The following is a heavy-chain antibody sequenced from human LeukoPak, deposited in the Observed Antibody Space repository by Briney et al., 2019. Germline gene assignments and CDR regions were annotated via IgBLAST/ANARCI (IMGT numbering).Heavy chain of an antibody. V-gene: IGHV4-38-2*01. D-gene: IGHD3-22*01. CDR3: ASLEQTYYYDSSGYYFDY. CDR2: IYHSGST. CDR1: GFTFSSYS. J-gene: IGHJ4*02. Sequence: GSLRLSCAASGFTFSSYSMNWVRQAPGKGLEWVGSIYHSGSTYYNPSLKSRVTISVDTSKNQFSLKLSSVTAADTAVYYCASLEQTYYYDSSGYYFDYWGQGTLVTVSS.